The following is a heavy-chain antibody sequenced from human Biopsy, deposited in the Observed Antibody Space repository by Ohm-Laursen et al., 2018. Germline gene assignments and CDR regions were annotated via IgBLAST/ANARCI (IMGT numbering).Heavy chain of an antibody. CDR1: GFSLNTSKVG. CDR2: VYWDDDK. J-gene: IGHJ4*02. V-gene: IGHV2-5*02. Sequence: TQTLTLTCTFSGFSLNTSKVGVGWIRQPPGKALEWLALVYWDDDKRYSPSLKNRLTITKDTSKNQVVLTMTNMDPVDTAAYYCAHSSTITTWNYWGQGTLVTVSS. CDR3: AHSSTITTWNY. D-gene: IGHD3-22*01.